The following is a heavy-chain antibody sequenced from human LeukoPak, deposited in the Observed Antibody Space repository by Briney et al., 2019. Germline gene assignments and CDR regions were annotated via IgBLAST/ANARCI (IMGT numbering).Heavy chain of an antibody. CDR1: GFTFCSYS. CDR3: ARERSPSLYYYYYYMDV. J-gene: IGHJ6*03. Sequence: GGSLRLSCAASGFTFCSYSMNWVRQAPEKGLEWVSSICSSSSYIYYADSVRGRFTISQDTAKNSSYLQMNSLRAEDTAVYYCARERSPSLYYYYYYMDVWGKGTTVTVSS. V-gene: IGHV3-21*01. CDR2: ICSSSSYI.